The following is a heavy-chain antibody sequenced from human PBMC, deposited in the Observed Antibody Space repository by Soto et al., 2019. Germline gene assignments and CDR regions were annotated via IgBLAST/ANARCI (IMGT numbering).Heavy chain of an antibody. V-gene: IGHV1-8*01. CDR3: ARTGGDIVVVPAASYAFDI. CDR1: GYTFTSYD. D-gene: IGHD2-2*01. Sequence: ASVKVSCKASGYTFTSYDINWVRQATGQGLEWMGWMNPNSGNTGYAQKIQGRVTMTRNTSMSTAYMELRSLRSDDTAVYYCARTGGDIVVVPAASYAFDIWGQGTMVTVSS. CDR2: MNPNSGNT. J-gene: IGHJ3*02.